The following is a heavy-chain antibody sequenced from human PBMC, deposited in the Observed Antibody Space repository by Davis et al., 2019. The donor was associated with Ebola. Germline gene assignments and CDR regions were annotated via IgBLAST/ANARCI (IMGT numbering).Heavy chain of an antibody. CDR3: ASGSHGYLGYYYGMDV. CDR1: GFTFSSYA. J-gene: IGHJ6*04. CDR2: ISYDGSNK. Sequence: GESLKISCAASGFTFSSYAMHWVRQAPGKGLEWVAVISYDGSNKYYADSVKGRFTISRDNSKNTLYLQMNSLRAEDTAVYYCASGSHGYLGYYYGMDVWGKGTTVTVSS. V-gene: IGHV3-30-3*02. D-gene: IGHD5-18*01.